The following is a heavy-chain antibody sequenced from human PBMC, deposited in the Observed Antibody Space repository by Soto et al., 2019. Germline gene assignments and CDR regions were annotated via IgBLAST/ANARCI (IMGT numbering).Heavy chain of an antibody. CDR1: GYTFTGYY. CDR3: AREMKRIAAAGDYYYYGMDV. CDR2: INPNSGGT. V-gene: IGHV1-2*04. D-gene: IGHD6-13*01. J-gene: IGHJ6*02. Sequence: ASVKVSCKASGYTFTGYYMHWVRQAPGQGLEWMGWINPNSGGTNYAQKFQGWVTMTRDTSISTAYMELSRLRSDDTAVYYCAREMKRIAAAGDYYYYGMDVWGHGTTVTVSS.